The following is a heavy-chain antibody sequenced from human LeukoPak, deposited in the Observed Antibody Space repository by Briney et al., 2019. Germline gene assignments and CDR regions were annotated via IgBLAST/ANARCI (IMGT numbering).Heavy chain of an antibody. D-gene: IGHD5-18*01. V-gene: IGHV1-2*06. Sequence: ASVKVSCKASGYTFTGYYMHWVRQAPGQGLEWMGRINPNSGGTNYAQKFQGRVTMTRDTSNSTAYMELSRLRSDDTAVYYCARDLGSRIQLWLLGYWGQGTLVTVSS. CDR1: GYTFTGYY. CDR3: ARDLGSRIQLWLLGY. J-gene: IGHJ4*02. CDR2: INPNSGGT.